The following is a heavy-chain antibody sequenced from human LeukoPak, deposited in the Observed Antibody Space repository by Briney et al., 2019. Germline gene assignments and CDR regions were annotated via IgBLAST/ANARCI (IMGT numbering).Heavy chain of an antibody. V-gene: IGHV3-30*02. J-gene: IGHJ6*03. CDR2: IRYDGSSK. Sequence: GGSLRLSCVASGFSFSSYGMHWVRQAPGKGLEWVAFIRYDGSSKYHSDSVKGRFTISRDNSRNTLYLQMNSLRPEDTAVYHCAKGWGITGTTDPYYMDVWGKGTTVTVSS. CDR3: AKGWGITGTTDPYYMDV. D-gene: IGHD1-7*01. CDR1: GFSFSSYG.